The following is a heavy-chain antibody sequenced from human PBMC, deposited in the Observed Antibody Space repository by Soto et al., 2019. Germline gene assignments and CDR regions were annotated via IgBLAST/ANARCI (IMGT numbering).Heavy chain of an antibody. Sequence: EVQLLESGGGLVQPGGSLRLSCAASGFTFSSYAMSWVRQAPGKGLEWVSAISGSGGSTYYADSVKGRFTISRDNSKNTLYLQMNSLRAEDTAVYYCAKNVWFGELFFLCGMDVWGQGTTVIVSS. J-gene: IGHJ6*02. D-gene: IGHD3-10*01. V-gene: IGHV3-23*01. CDR2: ISGSGGST. CDR1: GFTFSSYA. CDR3: AKNVWFGELFFLCGMDV.